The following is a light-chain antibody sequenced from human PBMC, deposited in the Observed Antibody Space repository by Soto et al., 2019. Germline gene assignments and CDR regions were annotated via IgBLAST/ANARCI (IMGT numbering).Light chain of an antibody. CDR1: QSISSSS. J-gene: IGKJ3*01. CDR3: QQHGNSPFT. CDR2: GAS. V-gene: IGKV3-20*01. Sequence: EVVLTQSPGTLSLSPGERATLLCRASQSISSSSLAWYQQRPGQAPRLLIYGASNRAPGIPDRFSGSGSGTDFTLTISRLEPEDFAVYYCQQHGNSPFTFGPGTKVDIK.